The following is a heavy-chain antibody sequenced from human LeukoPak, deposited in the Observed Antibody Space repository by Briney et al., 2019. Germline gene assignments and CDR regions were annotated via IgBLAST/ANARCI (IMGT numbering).Heavy chain of an antibody. J-gene: IGHJ3*02. CDR1: GFTFTSSA. D-gene: IGHD5-18*01. CDR2: IVVGSGNT. V-gene: IGHV1-58*02. Sequence: SVKVSCKASGFTFTSSAMQWVRQARGQRLEWIGWIVVGSGNTNYAQKFQERVTITRDMSTSTAYMELSSLRSEDTAVYYCAADLDGYSYGYDAFDIRGQGTMVTVSS. CDR3: AADLDGYSYGYDAFDI.